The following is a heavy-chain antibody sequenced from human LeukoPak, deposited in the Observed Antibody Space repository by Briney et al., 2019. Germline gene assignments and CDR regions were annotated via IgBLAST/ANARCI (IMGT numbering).Heavy chain of an antibody. Sequence: SETLSLTCTVSGGSISSSSYYWGWIRQPPGKGLEWIGSIYYSGSTYYNPSLKSRVTISVDTSKNQFSLKLSSVTAADTAVYYCARLETGAAPPLFDYWGQGTLVTVSS. V-gene: IGHV4-39*01. D-gene: IGHD1-26*01. CDR2: IYYSGST. J-gene: IGHJ4*02. CDR1: GGSISSSSYY. CDR3: ARLETGAAPPLFDY.